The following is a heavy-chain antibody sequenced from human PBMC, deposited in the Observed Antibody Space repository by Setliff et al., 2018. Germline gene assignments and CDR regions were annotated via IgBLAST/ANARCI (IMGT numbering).Heavy chain of an antibody. J-gene: IGHJ6*02. Sequence: ASVKVSCKVSGYTLTELSMHWVRQAPGKGLEWMGGFDPEDGETIYAQKFQGRVTMTRDTSISTAYMELSRLRSDDTAVYYCARNWVTAQHYYYGMDVWGQGTTVTVSS. V-gene: IGHV1-24*01. CDR1: GYTLTELS. D-gene: IGHD2-21*02. CDR2: FDPEDGET. CDR3: ARNWVTAQHYYYGMDV.